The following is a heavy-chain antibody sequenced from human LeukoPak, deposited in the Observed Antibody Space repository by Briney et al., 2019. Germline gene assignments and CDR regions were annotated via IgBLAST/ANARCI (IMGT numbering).Heavy chain of an antibody. D-gene: IGHD5-24*01. Sequence: ASVKVSCKASGGTFSNYPIIWVRQAPGRGLEWLGGIIPIYGTANYALMFQGRITLSAHESTATAYMELRNLTSDDTAMYFCATHTGGYNYWWFDIWGQGTWSASPQ. CDR2: IIPIYGTA. CDR3: ATHTGGYNYWWFDI. CDR1: GGTFSNYP. J-gene: IGHJ5*02. V-gene: IGHV1-69*13.